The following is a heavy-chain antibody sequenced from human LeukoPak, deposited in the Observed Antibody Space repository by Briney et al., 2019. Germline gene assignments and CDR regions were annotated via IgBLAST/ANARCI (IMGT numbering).Heavy chain of an antibody. D-gene: IGHD3-22*01. CDR2: IYPGDSDT. J-gene: IGHJ2*01. V-gene: IGHV5-51*01. CDR3: ARPPVNYYDSSGYHWYFDL. Sequence: GGSLKISCKGSGYSFTSYWIGWVRQMPGKGLEWMGIIYPGDSDTRNSPSFQGQVTISADKSISTAYLQWSSLKASDTAMYYCARPPVNYYDSSGYHWYFDLWGRGTLVTVSS. CDR1: GYSFTSYW.